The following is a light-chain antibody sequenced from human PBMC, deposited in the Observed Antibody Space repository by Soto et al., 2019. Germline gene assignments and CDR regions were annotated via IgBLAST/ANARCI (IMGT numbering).Light chain of an antibody. Sequence: QSVLTQPPSASGIPGQRVTISCSGSSSNIGSNYVYWYQQLPGTAPKLLIYRNNQRPSGVPDRFSGSKSGTSASLAISGLRSEDEADYYCAAWDDSLSGYVFGNGTKVTV. CDR3: AAWDDSLSGYV. CDR2: RNN. CDR1: SSNIGSNY. J-gene: IGLJ1*01. V-gene: IGLV1-47*01.